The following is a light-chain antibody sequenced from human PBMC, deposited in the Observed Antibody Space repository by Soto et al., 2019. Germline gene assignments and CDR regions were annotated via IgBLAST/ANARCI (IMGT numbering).Light chain of an antibody. V-gene: IGKV1-5*01. CDR2: DAS. Sequence: DIQMTQSPSTLSASVGDRVTITCRASQSSSSWVAWYQQKPGKATKLLIYDASSLESGVPSRFSGSGSGTEFTLTISSLQPDDFATYYCQQYNSYATFGQGNKLESK. CDR1: QSSSSW. CDR3: QQYNSYAT. J-gene: IGKJ2*01.